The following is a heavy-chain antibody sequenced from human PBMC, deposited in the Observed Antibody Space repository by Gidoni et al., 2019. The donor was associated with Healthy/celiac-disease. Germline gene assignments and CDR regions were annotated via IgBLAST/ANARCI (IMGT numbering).Heavy chain of an antibody. CDR3: ARVDGTVLKFDP. Sequence: QVQPPESGPGLVKPSGTLSLTCAVAGGSISSSNWWSWIRQPPGKGLEWMGEIYHSGSTNYNPSLKSRVTISVDKSKNQFSLKLSSVTSADTAVYYCARVDGTVLKFDPWGQGTLVTVSS. D-gene: IGHD4-17*01. V-gene: IGHV4-4*02. CDR2: IYHSGST. CDR1: GGSISSSNW. J-gene: IGHJ5*02.